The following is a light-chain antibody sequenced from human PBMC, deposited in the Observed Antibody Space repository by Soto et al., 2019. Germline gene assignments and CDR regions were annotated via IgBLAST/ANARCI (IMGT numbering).Light chain of an antibody. V-gene: IGKV3-11*01. CDR1: ESVSRY. J-gene: IGKJ4*01. Sequence: EIVLTQSPATLSLSPGNRATLSCRASESVSRYLAWYQQKPGQAPRLLIYDASNRATGIPARFSGSGSGTDFTLTITSIEPEDFEVYYCQQRSNWPSTFGGGTKVEIK. CDR3: QQRSNWPST. CDR2: DAS.